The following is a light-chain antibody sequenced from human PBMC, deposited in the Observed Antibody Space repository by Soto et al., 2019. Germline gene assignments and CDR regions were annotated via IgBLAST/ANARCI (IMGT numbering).Light chain of an antibody. CDR3: QPYNTYT. J-gene: IGKJ2*01. Sequence: EIVMTQSPATLSVSPGERATLSCRASQSVSSNLAWYQQKPGQAPRLLIYGASTRATGIPARFSGSGSGTEFTLTISSLQSEDFAVYYCQPYNTYTFGQGTKLEIK. CDR1: QSVSSN. V-gene: IGKV3-15*01. CDR2: GAS.